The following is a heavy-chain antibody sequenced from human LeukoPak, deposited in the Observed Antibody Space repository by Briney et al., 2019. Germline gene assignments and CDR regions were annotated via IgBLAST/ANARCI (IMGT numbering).Heavy chain of an antibody. CDR3: AKDHSFYYGSGTYYNVGPYDY. D-gene: IGHD3-10*01. CDR2: IKQDGSEK. J-gene: IGHJ4*02. V-gene: IGHV3-7*03. CDR1: GFTFSSYW. Sequence: GGSLRLSCAASGFTFSSYWMSWVRQAPGKGLEWVANIKQDGSEKYYVDSVKGRFTISRDNAKNSLYLQMNSLRAEDTAIYYCAKDHSFYYGSGTYYNVGPYDYWGQGTLVTVSS.